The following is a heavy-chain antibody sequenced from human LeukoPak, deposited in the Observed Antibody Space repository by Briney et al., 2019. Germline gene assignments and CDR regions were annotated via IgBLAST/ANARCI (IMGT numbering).Heavy chain of an antibody. J-gene: IGHJ5*02. CDR2: VYHSGST. D-gene: IGHD1-1*01. CDR3: ASHLGVKLEPNNWFDP. V-gene: IGHV4-38-2*01. Sequence: SETLSLTCAVSGYSISSGYYWGWIRQPPGKGLEWIGSVYHSGSTYYNPSLKSRVTISVDTSKNQFSLKLSSVTAADTAVYYCASHLGVKLEPNNWFDPWGQGTLVTVSS. CDR1: GYSISSGYY.